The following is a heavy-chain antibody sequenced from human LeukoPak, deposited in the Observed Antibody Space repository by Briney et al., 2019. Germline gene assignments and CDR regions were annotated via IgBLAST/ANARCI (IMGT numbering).Heavy chain of an antibody. Sequence: ASVKVSCKASGYTFTGYYMHWVRQAPGQGLEWMGWINPNSGGPNYAQKFQGRVTMTRDTSISTAYMELSRLRSDDTAVYYCARVMWLPTDAFDIWGQGTMVTVSS. CDR3: ARVMWLPTDAFDI. CDR1: GYTFTGYY. D-gene: IGHD3-22*01. V-gene: IGHV1-2*02. CDR2: INPNSGGP. J-gene: IGHJ3*02.